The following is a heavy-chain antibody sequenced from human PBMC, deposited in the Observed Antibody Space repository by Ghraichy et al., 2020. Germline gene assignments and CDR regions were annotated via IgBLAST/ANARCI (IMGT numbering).Heavy chain of an antibody. J-gene: IGHJ3*02. Sequence: SETLSLTCTVSGGSISSSSYYWGWIRQPPGKGLEWIGSIYYSGSTYYNPSLKSRVTISVDTSKNQFSLKLSSVTAADTAVYYCARHQSNRLNWNAEAFDIWGQGTMVTVSS. CDR2: IYYSGST. CDR3: ARHQSNRLNWNAEAFDI. CDR1: GGSISSSSYY. D-gene: IGHD1-1*01. V-gene: IGHV4-39*01.